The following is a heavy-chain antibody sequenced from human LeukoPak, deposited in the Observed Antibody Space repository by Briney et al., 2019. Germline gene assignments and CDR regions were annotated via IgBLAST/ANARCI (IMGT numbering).Heavy chain of an antibody. CDR3: ASVPYYGSGSYPFDY. CDR2: ISSSSSYI. D-gene: IGHD3-10*01. CDR1: GFTFSSYS. V-gene: IGHV3-21*01. J-gene: IGHJ4*02. Sequence: GGSLRLSWAASGFTFSSYSMNWVRHAPGKGLGWVSSISSSSSYIYYADSVKGRFTISRDNAKNSLYLQMNSLRAEDTAVYYCASVPYYGSGSYPFDYWGQGTLVTVSS.